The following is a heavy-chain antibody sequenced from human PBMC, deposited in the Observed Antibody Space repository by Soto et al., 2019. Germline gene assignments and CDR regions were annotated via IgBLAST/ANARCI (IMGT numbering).Heavy chain of an antibody. V-gene: IGHV1-18*01. CDR3: ARDRSFALLEWSPSDSYGMAV. CDR1: VYSXITYG. CDR2: ISTSNGYT. Sequence: SXKVSYKASVYSXITYGIRLVRQAPGQGLEWMGWISTSNGYTNYAQKFQGRVSMTTDTSTNTAYMEVRSLRSDDTDFYFCARDRSFALLEWSPSDSYGMAVWGQGTSVPVSS. J-gene: IGHJ6*02. D-gene: IGHD3-3*01.